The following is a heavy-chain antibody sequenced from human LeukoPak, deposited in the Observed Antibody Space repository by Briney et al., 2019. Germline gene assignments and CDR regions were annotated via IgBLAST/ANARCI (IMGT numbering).Heavy chain of an antibody. D-gene: IGHD3-22*01. V-gene: IGHV3-74*01. CDR2: INSDGSST. CDR3: AKDQFKYYYDSSGYSH. J-gene: IGHJ4*02. CDR1: GFTFSSYW. Sequence: GGSLRLSCAASGFTFSSYWMHWLRQAPGKGLVWVSRINSDGSSTSYADSVKGRLTISRDNAKNTLYLQMNSLRAEDTAVYYCAKDQFKYYYDSSGYSHWGQGTLVTVSS.